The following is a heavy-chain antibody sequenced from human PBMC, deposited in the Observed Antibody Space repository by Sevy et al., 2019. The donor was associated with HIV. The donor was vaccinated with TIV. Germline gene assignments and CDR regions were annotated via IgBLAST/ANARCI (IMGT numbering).Heavy chain of an antibody. CDR2: IKSKTDGGTI. CDR3: APRHYYGSGSYPDS. J-gene: IGHJ4*02. V-gene: IGHV3-15*01. D-gene: IGHD3-10*01. CDR1: GFTFSNAW. Sequence: GGSLRLSCAASGFTFSNAWMSWVRQAPGKGLEWVGRIKSKTDGGTIDYAAPVKGRFSISRDDSKNTLYLQMNSLKIEDTAVYYCAPRHYYGSGSYPDSWGQGILVTVSS.